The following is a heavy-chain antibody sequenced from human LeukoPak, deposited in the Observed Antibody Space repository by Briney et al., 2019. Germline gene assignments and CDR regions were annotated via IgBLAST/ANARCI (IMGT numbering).Heavy chain of an antibody. CDR2: IIPIFGTA. CDR1: GGTFSSYA. Sequence: SVKVSCKASGGTFSSYAISWVRQAPGQGLEWMGGIIPIFGTANYAQKFQGRVTITADKSTSTAYMELSSLRAEDTAVYYCAKLINYDILTGYDDFDYWGQGTLVTVSS. V-gene: IGHV1-69*06. D-gene: IGHD3-9*01. CDR3: AKLINYDILTGYDDFDY. J-gene: IGHJ4*02.